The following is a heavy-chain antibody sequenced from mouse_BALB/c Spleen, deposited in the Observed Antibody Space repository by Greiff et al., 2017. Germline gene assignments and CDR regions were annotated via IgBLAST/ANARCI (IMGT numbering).Heavy chain of an antibody. CDR2: IFPGTGTT. Sequence: VQLQQSGAELVKPGASVKLSCKTSGYTFTSYWIQWVKQRPGQGLGWIGEIFPGTGTTYYNEKFKGKATLTIDTSSSTAYMQLSSLTSEDSAVYFCASRSSYFDYWGQGTTLTVSS. D-gene: IGHD1-1*01. CDR3: ASRSSYFDY. V-gene: IGHV1S132*01. CDR1: GYTFTSYW. J-gene: IGHJ2*01.